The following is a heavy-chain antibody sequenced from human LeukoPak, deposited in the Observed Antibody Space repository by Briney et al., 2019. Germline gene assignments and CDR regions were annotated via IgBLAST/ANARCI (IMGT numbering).Heavy chain of an antibody. CDR3: AKDRGLIRGYSYGSADC. Sequence: PGGSLRLSCAASGFSFSDYAMSWVRQAPGKGLEWVSGISGGGSSIYYTGFVKGRFTISRDNSKSTLYLQMNSLTANDTAVYYCAKDRGLIRGYSYGSADCWGQGTLVTVSS. CDR1: GFSFSDYA. J-gene: IGHJ4*02. CDR2: ISGGGSSI. D-gene: IGHD5-18*01. V-gene: IGHV3-23*01.